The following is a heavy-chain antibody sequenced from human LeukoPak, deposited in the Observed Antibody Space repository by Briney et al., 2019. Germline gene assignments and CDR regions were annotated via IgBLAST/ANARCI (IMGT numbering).Heavy chain of an antibody. CDR1: GLTFSDYR. J-gene: IGHJ5*01. V-gene: IGHV3-30*18. CDR3: AKLRGVAAAGTGYFDP. Sequence: PGGSLRLSCAVSGLTFSDYRMIWVRQAPGKGLEWVAVISYDGSNKYYADSVKGRFTISRDNSKNTLYLQMNSLRGEDTAVYYCAKLRGVAAAGTGYFDPWGQGTLVTVSS. CDR2: ISYDGSNK. D-gene: IGHD6-13*01.